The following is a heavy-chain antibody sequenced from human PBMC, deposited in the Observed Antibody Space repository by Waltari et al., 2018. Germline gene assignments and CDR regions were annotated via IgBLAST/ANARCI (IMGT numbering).Heavy chain of an antibody. V-gene: IGHV3-7*01. CDR3: TRGGRDSSWYWRD. Sequence: EVQLVESGGGLAQPGGSLRRAGAAAGRRLSNYWMTWVRQASGKGPEWVANIKQDGSEKYYMDSVKGRFTISRDNAKNSLYLQMNNLRVEDTAVYYCTRGGRDSSWYWRDWGQGTLVTVSS. J-gene: IGHJ4*02. D-gene: IGHD6-13*01. CDR2: IKQDGSEK. CDR1: GRRLSNYW.